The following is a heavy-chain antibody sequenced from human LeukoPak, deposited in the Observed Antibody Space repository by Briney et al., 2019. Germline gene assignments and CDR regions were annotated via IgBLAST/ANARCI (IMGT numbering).Heavy chain of an antibody. CDR3: ARGRVSSSTWYSTYYYYFYMDV. CDR1: GASFSGYF. Sequence: PSETLSLTCAVSGASFSGYFWNWIRQSPEKGLEWIGEIKYDGTTNYNPSLTSRVTMSIDKAANQFHLKVTSLTAADTAVYFCARGRVSSSTWYSTYYYYFYMDVWGKGTTVTVSS. CDR2: IKYDGTT. J-gene: IGHJ6*03. V-gene: IGHV4-34*01. D-gene: IGHD4-11*01.